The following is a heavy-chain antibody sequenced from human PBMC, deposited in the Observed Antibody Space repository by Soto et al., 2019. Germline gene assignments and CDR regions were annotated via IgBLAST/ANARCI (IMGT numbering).Heavy chain of an antibody. CDR3: ARGRERGRWFDP. Sequence: ASVKVSCKASGYTFTSYDINWVRQATGQGLEWMGWMNPNSGNTGYAQKFQGRVTMTRNTCISTAYMELSSLRSEDTAVYYCARGRERGRWFDPLGQGILLTVSS. V-gene: IGHV1-8*01. CDR2: MNPNSGNT. J-gene: IGHJ5*02. CDR1: GYTFTSYD.